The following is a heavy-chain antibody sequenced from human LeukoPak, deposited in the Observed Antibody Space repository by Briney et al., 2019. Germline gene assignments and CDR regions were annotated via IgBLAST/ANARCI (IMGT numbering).Heavy chain of an antibody. CDR2: INWNGGST. D-gene: IGHD3-10*01. J-gene: IGHJ3*02. CDR1: GFTFDDCG. Sequence: GGSLRLSCAASGFTFDDCGMSWVRQAPGKGLEWVSGINWNGGSTGYADSVKGRFTISRDNAKNSLYLQMNSLRAEDTALYHCARVTTYYGSGSYGDAFDIWGQGTMVTVSS. V-gene: IGHV3-20*01. CDR3: ARVTTYYGSGSYGDAFDI.